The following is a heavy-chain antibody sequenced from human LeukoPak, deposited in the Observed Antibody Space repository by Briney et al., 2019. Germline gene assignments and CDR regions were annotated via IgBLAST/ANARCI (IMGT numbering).Heavy chain of an antibody. J-gene: IGHJ4*02. CDR3: ARNRSVTTTPGFDH. CDR1: GGSINNNIYY. D-gene: IGHD4-17*01. V-gene: IGHV4-39*01. Sequence: NPSETLSLTCTVSGGSINNNIYYWGWIRQPPGKGLEWIGSLYYDEATYHNPSLKGRVTISVDKSKNQFSLKLTSMTVADTAVYYCARNRSVTTTPGFDHWGQGTLVTVSS. CDR2: LYYDEAT.